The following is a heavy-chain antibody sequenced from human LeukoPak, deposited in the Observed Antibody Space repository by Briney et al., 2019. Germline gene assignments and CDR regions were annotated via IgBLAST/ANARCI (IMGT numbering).Heavy chain of an antibody. J-gene: IGHJ4*02. CDR3: AKSKEDELGILYYFDY. Sequence: PGGSLRLSCAASGFTFSSYGMHWVRQAPGKGLEWVAVISYDGSNKYYADSVKGRFTISRDNSKNTLYLQMNSLRAEDTALYYCAKSKEDELGILYYFDYWGQGTLVTVSS. D-gene: IGHD7-27*01. CDR2: ISYDGSNK. V-gene: IGHV3-30*18. CDR1: GFTFSSYG.